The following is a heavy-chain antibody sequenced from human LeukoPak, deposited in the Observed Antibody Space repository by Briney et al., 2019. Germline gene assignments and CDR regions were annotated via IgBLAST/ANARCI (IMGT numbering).Heavy chain of an antibody. CDR3: AKDKYNFWSGSNYYYMDV. J-gene: IGHJ6*03. Sequence: GGSLRLSCAASAITFSTYAMSWVRQAPGKGLECVSVISGGAGSTYYADSVKGRFTISRDNSKNTLYLQMNSLRAEDMAVYYCAKDKYNFWSGSNYYYMDVWGKGTTVTVSS. CDR1: AITFSTYA. V-gene: IGHV3-23*01. D-gene: IGHD3-3*01. CDR2: ISGGAGST.